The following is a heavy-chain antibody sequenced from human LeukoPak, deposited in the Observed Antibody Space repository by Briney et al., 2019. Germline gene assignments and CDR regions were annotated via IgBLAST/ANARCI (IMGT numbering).Heavy chain of an antibody. V-gene: IGHV4-59*01. Sequence: SATLSLTCAVSGASINSFYWSWIRQPPGKGLEWIGYLSHSGYTTYNPSLKSRVTMSVDTSKNYLSLKLTSVTAADTALYYCARSGYIYGADAFDIWGQGTMVSVSS. CDR2: LSHSGYT. CDR1: GASINSFY. CDR3: ARSGYIYGADAFDI. D-gene: IGHD5-18*01. J-gene: IGHJ3*02.